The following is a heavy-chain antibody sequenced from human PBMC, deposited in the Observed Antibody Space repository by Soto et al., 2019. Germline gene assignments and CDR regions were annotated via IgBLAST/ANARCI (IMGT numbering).Heavy chain of an antibody. CDR3: AGYYDSSGYFPRYFQP. CDR2: IIPIFGTA. J-gene: IGHJ1*01. CDR1: GGTFSSYA. V-gene: IGHV1-69*12. D-gene: IGHD3-22*01. Sequence: QVQLVQSGAEVKKPGSSVKVSCKASGGTFSSYAISWVRQAPGQGLEWMGGIIPIFGTANYAQKFQGRVTITADESTSTADMGLSSLRSEDTAVYYCAGYYDSSGYFPRYFQPWGQGTLVTVSS.